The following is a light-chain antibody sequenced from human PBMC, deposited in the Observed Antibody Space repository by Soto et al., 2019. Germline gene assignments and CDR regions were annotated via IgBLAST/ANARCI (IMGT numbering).Light chain of an antibody. CDR1: QSVSSY. CDR3: QHRGEWPRT. CDR2: GAS. V-gene: IGKV3-11*01. J-gene: IGKJ2*01. Sequence: EIVLTQSPATLSLSPEERATLSCRASQSVSSYLAWYQQKPGQAPRLLIYGASNRATGIPARFTGSGSGTDFTLTISSLEPEDFAVYYCQHRGEWPRTFGQGTKLEIK.